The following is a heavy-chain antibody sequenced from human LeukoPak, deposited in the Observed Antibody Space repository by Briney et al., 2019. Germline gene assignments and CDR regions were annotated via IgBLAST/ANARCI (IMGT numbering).Heavy chain of an antibody. D-gene: IGHD3-10*01. CDR1: GFTFSSYS. CDR3: AAYGSGSPPYNFDY. J-gene: IGHJ4*02. V-gene: IGHV3-21*04. Sequence: GGSLRLSCAASGFTFSSYSMNWVRQAPGKGLEWVSSISSSSSYIYYADSVKGRFTISRDNAKNSLYLQMNSLRAEDTAVYYCAAYGSGSPPYNFDYWGQGTLVTVSS. CDR2: ISSSSSYI.